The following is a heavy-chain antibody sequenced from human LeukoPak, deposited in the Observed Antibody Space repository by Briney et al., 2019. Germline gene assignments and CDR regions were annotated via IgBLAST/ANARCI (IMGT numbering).Heavy chain of an antibody. CDR2: ITPSGGST. V-gene: IGHV1-46*01. J-gene: IGHJ4*02. CDR3: ARDLGYCSGGSCSDYFDY. D-gene: IGHD2-15*01. Sequence: GASVKVSCKASGYTFTNYYMHWVRQAPGQGLEWLGLITPSGGSTWYAQKFQGRVTMTRDMSTSTDYMELSSLRSEDTAVYYCARDLGYCSGGSCSDYFDYWGQGTLVTVSS. CDR1: GYTFTNYY.